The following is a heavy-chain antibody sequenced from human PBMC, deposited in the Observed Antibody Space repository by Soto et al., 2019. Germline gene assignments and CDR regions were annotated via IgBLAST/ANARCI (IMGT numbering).Heavy chain of an antibody. V-gene: IGHV1-18*01. J-gene: IGHJ6*02. CDR2: ISAYNGNT. CDR1: GYTFTSYG. Sequence: QVQLVQSGAEVKKPGASVKVSCKASGYTFTSYGISWVRQAPGQGLEWMGWISAYNGNTNYAQKLQGRVTMTTDTSTSSAYMELRSLRSDDTAVYYCARVRVAGTFSDYYYGMAVWGQGTTVTVSS. CDR3: ARVRVAGTFSDYYYGMAV. D-gene: IGHD6-19*01.